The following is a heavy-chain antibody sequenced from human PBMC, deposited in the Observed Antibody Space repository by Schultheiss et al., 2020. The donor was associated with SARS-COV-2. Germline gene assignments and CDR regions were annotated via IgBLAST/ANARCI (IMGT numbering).Heavy chain of an antibody. D-gene: IGHD4-17*01. CDR3: AREGGTVTTSPNYYYGMDV. CDR1: GGTFSSYA. Sequence: SVKVSCKASGGTFSSYAISWVRQAPGQGLEWMGGIIPIFGTANYAQKFQGRVTITADESTSTAYMELSRLRSDDTAVYYCAREGGTVTTSPNYYYGMDVWGQGTTVTVSS. J-gene: IGHJ6*02. V-gene: IGHV1-69*13. CDR2: IIPIFGTA.